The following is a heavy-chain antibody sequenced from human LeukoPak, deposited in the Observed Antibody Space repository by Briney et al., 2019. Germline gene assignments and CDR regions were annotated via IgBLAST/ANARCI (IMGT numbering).Heavy chain of an antibody. Sequence: GGSLRLSCAASGFTFSSYGMHWVSQAQGKGLEWVAVISYDGSNKYYADSVKGRFTISRDNSKNTLYLQMNSLRAEDTAVYYCAKPVVDTAIGDAFAIWGQGTMFTGSS. CDR3: AKPVVDTAIGDAFAI. CDR2: ISYDGSNK. CDR1: GFTFSSYG. J-gene: IGHJ3*02. V-gene: IGHV3-30*18. D-gene: IGHD5-18*01.